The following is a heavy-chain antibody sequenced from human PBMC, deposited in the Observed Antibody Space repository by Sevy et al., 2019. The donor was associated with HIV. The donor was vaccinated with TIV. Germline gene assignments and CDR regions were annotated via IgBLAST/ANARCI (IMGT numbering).Heavy chain of an antibody. CDR3: AKTTKWCGELGTFDQ. CDR2: ISGYNGNT. V-gene: IGHV1-18*01. CDR1: GFTFTSYG. D-gene: IGHD3-10*01. J-gene: IGHJ4*02. Sequence: ASVKVSCKASGFTFTSYGISWVRQAPGLRLEWMGWISGYNGNTKYSQKFQGRVTMTTDTSTGTALMEVTSLRSNDTAVYYCAKTTKWCGELGTFDQWGQGTLVTVSS.